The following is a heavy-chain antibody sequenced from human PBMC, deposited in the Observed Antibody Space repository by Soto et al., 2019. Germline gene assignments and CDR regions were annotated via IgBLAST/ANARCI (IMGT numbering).Heavy chain of an antibody. D-gene: IGHD3-22*01. CDR2: FDPEDGET. CDR1: GYTLTELS. J-gene: IGHJ4*02. CDR3: ATDYDSSGSFGY. V-gene: IGHV1-24*01. Sequence: ASVKVSCKVSGYTLTELSMHWVRQAPGKGLEWMGGFDPEDGETIYAQKFQGRVTMTEDTSTDTAYMELSSLRSEDTAVYYCATDYDSSGSFGYWGQGTLVTSPQ.